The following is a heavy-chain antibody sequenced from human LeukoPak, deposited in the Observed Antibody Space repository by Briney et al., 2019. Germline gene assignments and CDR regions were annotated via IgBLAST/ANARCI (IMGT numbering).Heavy chain of an antibody. CDR3: ARDLLKLLWFGEHFDY. D-gene: IGHD3-10*01. CDR1: GYTFTSYG. Sequence: ASVKVSCKASGYTFTSYGISWVRQAPGQGLEWMGWISAYDGNTNYAQKLQGRVTMTTDTSTSTAYMELRSLRSDDTAVYYCARDLLKLLWFGEHFDYWGQGTLVTVSS. V-gene: IGHV1-18*01. CDR2: ISAYDGNT. J-gene: IGHJ4*02.